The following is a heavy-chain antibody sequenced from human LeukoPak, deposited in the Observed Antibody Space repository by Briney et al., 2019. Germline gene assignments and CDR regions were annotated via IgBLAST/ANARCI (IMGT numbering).Heavy chain of an antibody. V-gene: IGHV3-23*01. CDR2: ISGSGGST. CDR3: AKRIAARPVFYYMDV. D-gene: IGHD6-6*01. Sequence: GGSLRLSCAASGFTFSSYAMSWVRQAPGKGLEWVSAISGSGGSTYYADSVKGRFTISRDNSKSTLYLQMNSLRAEDTAVYYCAKRIAARPVFYYMDVWGKGTTVTVSS. J-gene: IGHJ6*03. CDR1: GFTFSSYA.